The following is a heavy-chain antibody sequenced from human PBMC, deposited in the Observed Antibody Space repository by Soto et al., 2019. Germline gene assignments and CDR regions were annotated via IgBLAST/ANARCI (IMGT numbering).Heavy chain of an antibody. CDR2: IWSASNI. Sequence: EVQLVESGGGLAQPGGSLRLSCAASGFTFSRYSVNWVRQAPGKGLEWVSNIWSASNINYADSVKGRFTVSRDNAKYSMSLQMNGLREENTAVYYCVRDYSFGFDYWGQGILVTVSS. CDR3: VRDYSFGFDY. D-gene: IGHD6-13*01. CDR1: GFTFSRYS. J-gene: IGHJ4*02. V-gene: IGHV3-48*02.